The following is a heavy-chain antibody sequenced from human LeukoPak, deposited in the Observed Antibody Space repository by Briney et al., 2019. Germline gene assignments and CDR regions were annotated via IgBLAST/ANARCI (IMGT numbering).Heavy chain of an antibody. D-gene: IGHD3-22*01. CDR2: IYYSGST. J-gene: IGHJ4*02. V-gene: IGHV4-59*08. Sequence: PETLSLTCTVSGGPISSYYWSWIRQPPGKGLEWIGYIYYSGSTNYNPSLESRVTISVDTSKNQFSLKLSPVTAADTAVYYCARHYYDSSGYYYEDYWGQGTLVTVSS. CDR3: ARHYYDSSGYYYEDY. CDR1: GGPISSYY.